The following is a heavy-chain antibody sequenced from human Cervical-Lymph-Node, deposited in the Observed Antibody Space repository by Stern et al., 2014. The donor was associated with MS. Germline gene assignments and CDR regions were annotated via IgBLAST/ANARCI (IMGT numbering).Heavy chain of an antibody. V-gene: IGHV1-24*01. CDR1: GHPLSELA. Sequence: QVQLVQSGAEVKKPGASVTVSCNVAGHPLSELAMHWLRQLPTRGLEWMGQFDPEDGETVYAQQFQGRLSMTEDTSTGTAYMTLTALRSEDTAVYYCATDRGVKWDPGTLVTVSS. CDR3: ATDRGVK. J-gene: IGHJ4*02. D-gene: IGHD3-10*01. CDR2: FDPEDGET.